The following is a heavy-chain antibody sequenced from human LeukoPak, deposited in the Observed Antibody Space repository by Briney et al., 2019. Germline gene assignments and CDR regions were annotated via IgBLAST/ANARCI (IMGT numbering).Heavy chain of an antibody. V-gene: IGHV4-39*01. Sequence: SETLSLTCSVSGGSISRSSYYWGWIRQPPGKGLEGIGSIYYSGSTYYNPSLKRRVTISVDTSKNQFSLKVSSVTAADTAVYSCARRRLSVRSRAFDIWGQGTMVTVSS. J-gene: IGHJ3*02. CDR2: IYYSGST. CDR1: GGSISRSSYY. CDR3: ARRRLSVRSRAFDI. D-gene: IGHD4-17*01.